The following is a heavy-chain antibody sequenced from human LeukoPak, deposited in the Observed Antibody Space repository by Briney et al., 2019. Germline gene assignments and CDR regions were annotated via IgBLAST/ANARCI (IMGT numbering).Heavy chain of an antibody. D-gene: IGHD3-10*01. CDR1: RYTFTGYY. J-gene: IGHJ5*02. Sequence: ASVKVSCKASRYTFTGYYMHWVRQAPGQGLEWMGWINPNSGGTNYAQKFQGRVTMTRDTSIRTAYMELSRLRSDDTAVYYCAREGNYYGSGSAEVWFDPWGQGTLVTVSS. CDR3: AREGNYYGSGSAEVWFDP. V-gene: IGHV1-2*02. CDR2: INPNSGGT.